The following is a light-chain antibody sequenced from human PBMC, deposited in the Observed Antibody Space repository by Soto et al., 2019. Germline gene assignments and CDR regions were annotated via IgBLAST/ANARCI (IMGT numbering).Light chain of an antibody. CDR2: AAS. J-gene: IGKJ4*01. CDR3: QKYNSAPRT. V-gene: IGKV1-27*01. Sequence: DVQKTQAPSSLSASVGDRVTITCRASQSISNYLAWYQQKPGKVPKLLIYAASILQSGVPSRFSGSGSGTDFTLTISSLQPEDVATYYCQKYNSAPRTFGGGTKVEIK. CDR1: QSISNY.